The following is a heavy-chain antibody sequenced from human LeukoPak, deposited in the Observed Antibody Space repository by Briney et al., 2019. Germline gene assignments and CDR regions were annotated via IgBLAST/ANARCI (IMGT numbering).Heavy chain of an antibody. V-gene: IGHV3-48*03. CDR3: ARDRSSVTAWVDY. CDR2: ISGSGTTI. J-gene: IGHJ4*02. D-gene: IGHD2-21*02. CDR1: GFTFSSYE. Sequence: PGGSLRLSCAASGFTFSSYEMNWVRQAPGKGLEWVSYISGSGTTIYYADSVKGRFTISRDNAKNSLYLQMNSLRAEDTAVYFCARDRSSVTAWVDYWGQGTLVTVSS.